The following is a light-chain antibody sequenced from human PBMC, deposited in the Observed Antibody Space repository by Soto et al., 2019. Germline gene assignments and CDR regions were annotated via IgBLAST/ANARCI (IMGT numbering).Light chain of an antibody. CDR2: GNT. Sequence: QSVLTQPPSVSGAPGQRVTISCTGNSSNIGAGYDVHWYQQLPGTAPKLLIYGNTNRPSGVPDRFSGSKSDTSASLAITGLQAEDEADYYCQSFDSTQSGPVVFGGGTKLTVL. CDR3: QSFDSTQSGPVV. J-gene: IGLJ2*01. V-gene: IGLV1-40*01. CDR1: SSNIGAGYD.